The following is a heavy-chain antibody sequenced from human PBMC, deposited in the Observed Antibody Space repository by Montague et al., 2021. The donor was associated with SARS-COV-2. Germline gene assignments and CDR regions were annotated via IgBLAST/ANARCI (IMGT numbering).Heavy chain of an antibody. CDR2: IHRGGST. D-gene: IGHD3-10*01. J-gene: IGHJ6*03. CDR1: GGSFSTYS. Sequence: ETLSLTCAVHGGSFSTYSWNWIRQPPGKGLEWIGEIHRGGSTNYNPSLKSRVTISADTSKNQFSLKLTSVAAADTAVYYCARLGDGVVPSPILGVGPYYSYYYMDVGGKGTTVTVSS. V-gene: IGHV4-34*01. CDR3: ARLGDGVVPSPILGVGPYYSYYYMDV.